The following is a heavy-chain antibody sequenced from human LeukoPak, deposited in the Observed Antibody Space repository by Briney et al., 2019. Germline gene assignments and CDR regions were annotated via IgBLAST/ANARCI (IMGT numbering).Heavy chain of an antibody. V-gene: IGHV4-59*01. Sequence: SETLSLTCTVSGGSISSYYWSWIRQPPGKGLEWIGYIYYSGSTNYNPSLKSRVTISVDTSKNQFSLKLSSVTAADTAVYYCARLRPAGFDYWGQGTLVTVSS. D-gene: IGHD2-2*01. CDR3: ARLRPAGFDY. CDR1: GGSISSYY. J-gene: IGHJ4*02. CDR2: IYYSGST.